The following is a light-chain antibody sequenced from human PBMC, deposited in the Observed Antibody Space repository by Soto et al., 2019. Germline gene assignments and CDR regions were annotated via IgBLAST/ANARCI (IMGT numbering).Light chain of an antibody. CDR2: GAS. Sequence: EIVLTQSPGTLSLSPGERATLSCRASQSVSSSYLAWYQQKPGQAPRLLIYGASSRATGIPDRFSGSGSGTDFTLTISRLEPEDFAVYYCQQYGSSRTFGLGTKGEIK. CDR1: QSVSSSY. V-gene: IGKV3-20*01. J-gene: IGKJ1*01. CDR3: QQYGSSRT.